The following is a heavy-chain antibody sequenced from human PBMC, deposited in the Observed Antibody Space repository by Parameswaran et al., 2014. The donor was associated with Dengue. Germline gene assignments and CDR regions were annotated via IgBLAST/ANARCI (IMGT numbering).Heavy chain of an antibody. Sequence: GSLETLLCSLWIHFSSYSMNWVRQAPGKGLEWVSSISSSSSYIYYADSVKGRFTISRDNAKNSLYLQMNSLRAEDTAVYYCARDRDGWTHMMGGGYFDYWGQGTLVTVSS. CDR1: IHFSSYS. V-gene: IGHV3-21*01. CDR2: ISSSSSYI. D-gene: IGHD5-24*01. CDR3: ARDRDGWTHMMGGGYFDY. J-gene: IGHJ4*02.